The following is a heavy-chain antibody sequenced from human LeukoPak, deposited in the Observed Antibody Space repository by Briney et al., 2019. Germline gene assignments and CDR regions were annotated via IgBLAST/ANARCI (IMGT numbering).Heavy chain of an antibody. V-gene: IGHV4-38-2*02. D-gene: IGHD3-3*01. CDR2: MYHSGST. J-gene: IGHJ5*02. Sequence: PSETLSLTCSVSGYSISSGYYWGWIRQPPGKGLEWIGSMYHSGSTYYNPSLKSRVTISVDTSKNQFSLKLGSVTAADTAVYYCARDGRIRFPVTNWFDPWGQGTLVTVSS. CDR1: GYSISSGYY. CDR3: ARDGRIRFPVTNWFDP.